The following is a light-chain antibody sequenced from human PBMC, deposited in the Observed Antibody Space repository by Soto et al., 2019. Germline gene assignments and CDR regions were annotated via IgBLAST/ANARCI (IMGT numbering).Light chain of an antibody. CDR1: SSNIGAGYD. V-gene: IGLV1-40*01. CDR3: LAYDSSRSGWV. Sequence: QSVLTQPPSVSGAPGQRVTISCTGSSSNIGAGYDVHWYQQLPGTAPKLLIYGNSNRPSGVPDRFSASKSGTSASLAITGLQDEDEADYYCLAYDSSRSGWVFGGGTKLTVL. J-gene: IGLJ3*02. CDR2: GNS.